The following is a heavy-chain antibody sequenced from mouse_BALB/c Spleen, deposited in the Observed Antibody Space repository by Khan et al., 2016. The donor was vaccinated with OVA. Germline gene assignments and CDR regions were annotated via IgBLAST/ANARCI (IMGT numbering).Heavy chain of an antibody. V-gene: IGHV5-15*02. CDR1: GFTFSDYG. CDR2: ISNLAYSI. CDR3: ARSWAMDY. Sequence: EVQLQESGGGLVQPGGSRKLSCAASGFTFSDYGMAWVRQAPGKGPEWVAFISNLAYSIYYADTVTGRFTISRENAKNTLYLEISTLRSEDTAMYYCARSWAMDYWGQGTSVTVSS. J-gene: IGHJ4*01.